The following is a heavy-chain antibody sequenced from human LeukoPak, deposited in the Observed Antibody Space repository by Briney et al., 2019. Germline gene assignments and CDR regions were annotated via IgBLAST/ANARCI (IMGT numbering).Heavy chain of an antibody. D-gene: IGHD2-2*01. V-gene: IGHV4-59*12. J-gene: IGHJ6*03. CDR1: GGSITSYH. CDR3: ARSGSTSSMGYGDYYYYMDV. CDR2: ISYSGST. Sequence: SETLSLTCSVSGGSITSYHWSWIRQPPGKGLEWIGYISYSGSTNYNPSLKSRVTISLDTSKNQFSLKLSSVTAADTAVYYCARSGSTSSMGYGDYYYYMDVWGKGTTVTVSS.